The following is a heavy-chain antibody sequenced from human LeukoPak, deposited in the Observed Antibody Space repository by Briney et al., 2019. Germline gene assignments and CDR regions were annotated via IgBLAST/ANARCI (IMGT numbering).Heavy chain of an antibody. CDR2: ISGSGGST. J-gene: IGHJ4*02. Sequence: PGGSLRLSCAASGFTFSSYAMSWVRQAPGKGLEWVSAISGSGGSTYYADSVKGRFTISRDNSKNTLYLQMNSLRAEDTAVYYCAKVRPGPTEHPRYFDWLGDYFDYWGQGTLVTVSS. CDR1: GFTFSSYA. D-gene: IGHD3-9*01. V-gene: IGHV3-23*01. CDR3: AKVRPGPTEHPRYFDWLGDYFDY.